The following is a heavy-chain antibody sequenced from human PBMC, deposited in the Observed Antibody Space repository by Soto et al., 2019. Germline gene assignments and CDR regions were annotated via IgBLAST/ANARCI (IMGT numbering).Heavy chain of an antibody. D-gene: IGHD3-10*01. V-gene: IGHV3-74*01. CDR2: INSDGSST. J-gene: IGHJ5*02. CDR3: ATTYGSESNWFDP. CDR1: GFTFSSYW. Sequence: EVQLVESGGGLVQPGGSLRLSCAASGFTFSSYWMHWVRQAPWKGLVWVSRINSDGSSTSYADSVKGRFTISRDNAKNTLYLQMNSLRAEDTAVYYCATTYGSESNWFDPWGQGTLVTVSS.